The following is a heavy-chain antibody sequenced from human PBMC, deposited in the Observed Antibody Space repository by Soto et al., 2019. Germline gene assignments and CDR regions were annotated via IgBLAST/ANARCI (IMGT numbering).Heavy chain of an antibody. J-gene: IGHJ5*02. V-gene: IGHV3-23*01. D-gene: IGHD3-10*01. CDR1: GFTFSSYA. CDR2: ISGSGGSR. Sequence: EVQLLESGGGLVQPGGSLRLSCAASGFTFSSYAMSWVRQAPGKGLEWVSAISGSGGSRYYADSVKARFTISRDNSKNTLYLQMNSLRAEDTAVYYCAKAIYGMVSWFDPWGQGTLVTVSS. CDR3: AKAIYGMVSWFDP.